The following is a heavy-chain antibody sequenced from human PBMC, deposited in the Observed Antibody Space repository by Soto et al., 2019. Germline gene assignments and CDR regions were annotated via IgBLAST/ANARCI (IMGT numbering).Heavy chain of an antibody. CDR2: IYYSGST. CDR1: GGSISSYY. V-gene: IGHV4-59*08. D-gene: IGHD4-17*01. J-gene: IGHJ3*01. CDR3: ARFYGLEAFEF. Sequence: QVQLQESGPGLVKPSETLSLTCTVSGGSISSYYWSWIRQPPGKGLEWIGYIYYSGSTNYNPSLKSRVTISVDTSKNQFSLKLSSVTAADTAVYYCARFYGLEAFEFWGQGTMVTVSS.